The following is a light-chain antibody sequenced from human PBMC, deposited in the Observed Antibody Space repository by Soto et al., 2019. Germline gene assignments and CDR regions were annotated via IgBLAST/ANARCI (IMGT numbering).Light chain of an antibody. CDR1: QGISSN. CDR3: QQFSNFPFT. Sequence: AIQLTQSPSSLSASVGDRVTITCRASQGISSNLAWYHQKPGKAPKVLIYDASSLESGVPSRFSGSRSGTDFTLTISSLQPEDSASYYCQQFSNFPFTFGGGTQVEI. CDR2: DAS. J-gene: IGKJ4*01. V-gene: IGKV1D-13*01.